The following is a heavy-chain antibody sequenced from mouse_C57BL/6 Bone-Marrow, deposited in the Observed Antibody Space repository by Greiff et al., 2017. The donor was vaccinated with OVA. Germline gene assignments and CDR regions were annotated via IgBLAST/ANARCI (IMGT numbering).Heavy chain of an antibody. CDR1: GFNIKDDY. CDR2: IDPENGDT. Sequence: EVMLVESGAELVRPGASVKLSCTASGFNIKDDYMHWVKQRPEQGLEWIGWIDPENGDTEYASKFQGKATITADTSSNTAYLQLSSLTSEDTAVYYCTRMVTSWFAYWGQGTLVTVSA. J-gene: IGHJ3*01. V-gene: IGHV14-4*01. CDR3: TRMVTSWFAY. D-gene: IGHD2-10*02.